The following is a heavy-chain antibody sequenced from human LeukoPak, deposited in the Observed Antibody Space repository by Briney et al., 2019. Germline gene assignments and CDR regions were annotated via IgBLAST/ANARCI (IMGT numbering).Heavy chain of an antibody. D-gene: IGHD2-15*01. CDR2: INSDGSST. Sequence: GGSPRLSCAASGFTFSSYWMHWVRQAPGKGLVWVSRINSDGSSTSYADSVKGRFTISRDNAKNTLYLQMNSLRAEDTAVYYCARGLGYCSGGSCYPWWFDPWGQGTLVTVSS. V-gene: IGHV3-74*01. J-gene: IGHJ5*02. CDR1: GFTFSSYW. CDR3: ARGLGYCSGGSCYPWWFDP.